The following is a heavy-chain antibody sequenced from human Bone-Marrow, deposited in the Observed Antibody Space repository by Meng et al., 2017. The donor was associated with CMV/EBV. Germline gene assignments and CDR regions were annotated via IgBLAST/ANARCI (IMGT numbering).Heavy chain of an antibody. J-gene: IGHJ4*02. V-gene: IGHV1-2*02. D-gene: IGHD2-2*03. Sequence: ASVKVSCKASGYTFTGYYMDWVRQAPGQGLEWMGWINPNSGGTNYAQKFQGRVTMTRDTSISTAYMELSRLRSDDTAVYYCARFGYCSSTSCLYYFDYWGQRKLVNLYS. CDR2: INPNSGGT. CDR1: GYTFTGYY. CDR3: ARFGYCSSTSCLYYFDY.